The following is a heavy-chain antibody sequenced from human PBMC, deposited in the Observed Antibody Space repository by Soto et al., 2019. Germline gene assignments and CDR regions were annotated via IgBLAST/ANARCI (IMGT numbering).Heavy chain of an antibody. CDR3: ASHPLNWGDADS. CDR1: GASITSSEYY. CDR2: RSYSGSS. D-gene: IGHD7-27*01. J-gene: IGHJ4*02. Sequence: SETLSLTCTVSGASITSSEYYWAWIRQPPGKGLQFVGTRSYSGSSYSNQSLKSRLSMSVDTSKNQFSLTMKSVTAADTGVSYCASHPLNWGDADSWGQGVLVTVSS. V-gene: IGHV4-39*01.